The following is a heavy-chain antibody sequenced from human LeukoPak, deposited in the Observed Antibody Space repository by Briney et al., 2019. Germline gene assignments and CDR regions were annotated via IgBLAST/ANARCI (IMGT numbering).Heavy chain of an antibody. CDR1: GFTFSSYA. CDR2: ISYDGSNK. D-gene: IGHD1-26*01. V-gene: IGHV3-30-3*01. J-gene: IGHJ4*02. Sequence: GGSLRLSCAASGFTFSSYAMHWVRQAPGKGLEWVAVISYDGSNKYYTDSVKGRFTISRDNSKNTLYLQMNSLRAEDTAVYYCARSSGSYPFDYWGQGTLDTVSS. CDR3: ARSSGSYPFDY.